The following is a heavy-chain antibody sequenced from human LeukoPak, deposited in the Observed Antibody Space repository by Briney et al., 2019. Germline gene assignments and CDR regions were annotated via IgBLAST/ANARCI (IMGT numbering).Heavy chain of an antibody. V-gene: IGHV3-23*01. CDR3: AKPPTVTTWVFDS. J-gene: IGHJ4*02. Sequence: PGGSLRLSRAASGFTFSSYAMNWVRQAPGKGLEWVSSINISGDRTYYADSVRGRFTISRDNSKNTLYLQMNSLRAEDTAVYYCAKPPTVTTWVFDSWGQGTLVTVSS. D-gene: IGHD4-17*01. CDR1: GFTFSSYA. CDR2: INISGDRT.